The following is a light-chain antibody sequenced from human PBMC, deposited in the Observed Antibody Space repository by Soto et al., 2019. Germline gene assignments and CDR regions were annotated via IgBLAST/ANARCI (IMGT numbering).Light chain of an antibody. J-gene: IGKJ1*01. Sequence: ENVLTQSPGTLSLSPGARATLSCRASQSVSSSYLAWYQQKPGQAPRLLIYGASNRATGIPDRFSGSGSGTDFTLTISRLEPEDFAVYYCQQYGSSPPWTFGQGTKVDIK. CDR2: GAS. CDR3: QQYGSSPPWT. V-gene: IGKV3-20*01. CDR1: QSVSSSY.